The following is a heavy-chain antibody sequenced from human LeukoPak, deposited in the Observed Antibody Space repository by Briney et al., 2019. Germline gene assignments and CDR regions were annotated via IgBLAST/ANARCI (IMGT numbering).Heavy chain of an antibody. Sequence: SGTLSLTCAVSGGSITTRNFWSWVRQPPGKGLEWIAEMHHDGSANYNPSLKSRVSISVDTSKNQFSLKLSSVTAADTAVYYCARDEGSWLDYWGQGTLVTVSS. CDR1: GGSITTRNF. CDR3: ARDEGSWLDY. CDR2: MHHDGSA. V-gene: IGHV4-4*02. J-gene: IGHJ4*02. D-gene: IGHD6-13*01.